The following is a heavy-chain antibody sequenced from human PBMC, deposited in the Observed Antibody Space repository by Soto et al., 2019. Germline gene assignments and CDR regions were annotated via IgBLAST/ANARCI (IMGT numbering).Heavy chain of an antibody. D-gene: IGHD2-15*01. J-gene: IGHJ6*02. V-gene: IGHV3-30-3*01. Sequence: GGSLRLSCAASGFTFSSYAMHWVRQAPGKGLEWVAVISYDGSNKYYADSVKGRFTISRDNSKNTLYLQMNSLRAEDTAVYYCAREVASGGSPNRGGMDVWGQGTTVTVSS. CDR3: AREVASGGSPNRGGMDV. CDR2: ISYDGSNK. CDR1: GFTFSSYA.